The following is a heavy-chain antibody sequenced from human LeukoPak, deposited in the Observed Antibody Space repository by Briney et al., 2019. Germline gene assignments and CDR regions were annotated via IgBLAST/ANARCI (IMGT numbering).Heavy chain of an antibody. CDR3: ARDAYSSGWYGSPEDY. J-gene: IGHJ4*02. CDR2: ISSSGSTI. Sequence: PGGSLRLSCAASGFTFSDYYMSWIRQDPGKGLEWVSYISSSGSTIYYADTVKGRFTISRDKAKNSLYLQMNSLRAEDTAVYYCARDAYSSGWYGSPEDYWGQGTLVTVSS. CDR1: GFTFSDYY. V-gene: IGHV3-11*04. D-gene: IGHD6-19*01.